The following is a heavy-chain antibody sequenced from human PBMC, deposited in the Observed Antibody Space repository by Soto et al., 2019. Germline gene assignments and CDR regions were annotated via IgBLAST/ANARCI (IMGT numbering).Heavy chain of an antibody. V-gene: IGHV2-26*01. CDR3: ARIIQLHTIDY. CDR1: GFSLSNARMG. D-gene: IGHD3-10*01. CDR2: IFSDDEK. Sequence: SGPTLVNPTETLTLTCTVSGFSLSNARMGVSWIRQPPGKALEWLAHIFSDDEKSYSTSLKSRLTISKDTSKSQVVLTMTNMHPMDTATYYRARIIQLHTIDYWGQGTLATVAS. J-gene: IGHJ4*02.